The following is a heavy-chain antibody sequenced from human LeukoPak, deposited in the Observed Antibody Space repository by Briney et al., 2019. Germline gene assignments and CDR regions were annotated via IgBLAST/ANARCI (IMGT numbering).Heavy chain of an antibody. CDR2: INHNGAT. CDR3: ALAGDFDY. V-gene: IGHV4-34*08. CDR1: GGTFTNYY. D-gene: IGHD7-27*01. J-gene: IGHJ4*02. Sequence: SETLSLTCAVYGGTFTNYYWTWIPQPPGKGLEWIGEINHNGATNHNPSLKSRVTMSVDTSKTQFSLRLSSVTAADTAVYYCALAGDFDYWGRGTPVTVSS.